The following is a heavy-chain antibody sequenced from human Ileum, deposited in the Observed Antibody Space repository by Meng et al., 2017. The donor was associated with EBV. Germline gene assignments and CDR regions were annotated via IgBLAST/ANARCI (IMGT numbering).Heavy chain of an antibody. CDR2: TYYRSKWNT. Sequence: QVQLQQSGPGLLKPSQTLSLTWAIYGESVSSIRGAWNWIRQSPSRGLEWLGRTYYRSKWNTDYAVSVSSRITISPDTSKNQFSLQLNSVTPEDTAVYYCARGSYYFDSWGQGTLVTVSS. CDR3: ARGSYYFDS. V-gene: IGHV6-1*01. D-gene: IGHD1-26*01. J-gene: IGHJ4*02. CDR1: GESVSSIRGA.